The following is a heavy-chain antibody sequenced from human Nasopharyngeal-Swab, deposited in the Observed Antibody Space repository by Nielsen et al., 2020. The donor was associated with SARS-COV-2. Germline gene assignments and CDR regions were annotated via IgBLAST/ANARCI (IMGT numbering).Heavy chain of an antibody. D-gene: IGHD6-13*01. CDR2: LYYNGNT. Sequence: ETVSLPCTVSGHPIPYSTVHWGGSRQPPGKGGEWNGNLYYNGNTYQHPSLKNRLTISVDKSKNQFSLQLSSVTAADTAVYYCVRSSSWYYFDYWAQGTQVTVSS. V-gene: IGHV4-39*01. CDR1: GHPIPYSTVH. J-gene: IGHJ4*02. CDR3: VRSSSWYYFDY.